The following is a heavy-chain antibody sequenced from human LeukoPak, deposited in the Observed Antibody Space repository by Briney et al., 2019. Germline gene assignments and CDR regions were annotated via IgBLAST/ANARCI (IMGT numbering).Heavy chain of an antibody. Sequence: GASVKVSCTSSGYTFTDYHIHWVRQAPGQGLEWMGWINPNTGGTNYAEKFHGRVTMTRDSSISTAYMELSRLRSDDTAVYYCAKAAAGSQHSYYYYYYLDVWGTGTTVTISS. J-gene: IGHJ6*03. CDR3: AKAAAGSQHSYYYYYYLDV. CDR2: INPNTGGT. V-gene: IGHV1-2*02. CDR1: GYTFTDYH. D-gene: IGHD6-13*01.